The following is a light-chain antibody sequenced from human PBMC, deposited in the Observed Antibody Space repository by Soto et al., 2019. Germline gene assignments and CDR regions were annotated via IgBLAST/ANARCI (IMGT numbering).Light chain of an antibody. CDR3: QVWDSSSDTRVV. CDR1: NIGSKS. Sequence: SYELTQPPSVSVAPGKTARITCGGNNIGSKSVHWYQQKPGQAPVLVIYYDSDRPSGIPERFSGSNSGNTDTLTISSVEAGDEADYYCQVWDSSSDTRVVFGGGTQLTVL. V-gene: IGLV3-21*04. CDR2: YDS. J-gene: IGLJ2*01.